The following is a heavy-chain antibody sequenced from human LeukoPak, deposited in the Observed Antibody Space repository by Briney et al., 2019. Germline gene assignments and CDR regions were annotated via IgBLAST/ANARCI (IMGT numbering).Heavy chain of an antibody. D-gene: IGHD3-22*01. CDR3: SKEGRLYYYDSRVDYFDY. CDR2: ISGSGDGT. CDR1: GFTFSSDA. Sequence: GGSLRLSCAASGFTFSSDAMSWVRRAPGKGLEWGSAISGSGDGTYYADSVKGGFTISRDNSQNTLYLQMKNLRGEGTAVYYSSKEGRLYYYDSRVDYFDYRGQGTLVTVSS. V-gene: IGHV3-23*01. J-gene: IGHJ4*02.